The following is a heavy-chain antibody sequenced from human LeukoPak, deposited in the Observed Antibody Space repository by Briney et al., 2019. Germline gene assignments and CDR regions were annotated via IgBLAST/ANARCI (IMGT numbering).Heavy chain of an antibody. CDR1: GYTFTSYW. D-gene: IGHD3-10*01. CDR2: IYPGDSDT. J-gene: IGHJ4*02. V-gene: IGHV5-51*01. CDR3: ATSISYYGSGSYPLPDY. Sequence: GESLKISCEGSGYTFTSYWIAWVRQMPGKGLEWMGIIYPGDSDTRYSPSFQGQVTISADKSISTAYLQWSSLKASDTAMYYCATSISYYGSGSYPLPDYWGQGTLVTVSS.